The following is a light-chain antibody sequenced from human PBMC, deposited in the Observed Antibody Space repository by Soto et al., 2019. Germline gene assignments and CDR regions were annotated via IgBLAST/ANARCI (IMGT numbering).Light chain of an antibody. CDR1: QSVSNN. J-gene: IGKJ1*01. Sequence: ILMTQSPATLSVSPGERATLSCRASQSVSNNLAWYQQKPGQAPRLLIYDASTRATGIPARFSGSGSGTEFTLTSSGLQSADFAVYYYQQYNNWRPWTFGQGTKVEIK. CDR2: DAS. V-gene: IGKV3-15*01. CDR3: QQYNNWRPWT.